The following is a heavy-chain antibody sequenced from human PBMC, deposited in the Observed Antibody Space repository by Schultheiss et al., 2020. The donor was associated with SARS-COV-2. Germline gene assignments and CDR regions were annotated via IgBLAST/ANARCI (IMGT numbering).Heavy chain of an antibody. J-gene: IGHJ2*01. Sequence: KISCKASGGTFSSYAISWVRQAPGQGLEWMGGIIPIFGTTNYAQKFQGRVTITADESTSTAYMELSSLRSEDTAVYYCARDRYDFWSGYVSYWYFDLWGRGTLVTVSS. V-gene: IGHV1-69*01. CDR3: ARDRYDFWSGYVSYWYFDL. CDR2: IIPIFGTT. D-gene: IGHD3-3*01. CDR1: GGTFSSYA.